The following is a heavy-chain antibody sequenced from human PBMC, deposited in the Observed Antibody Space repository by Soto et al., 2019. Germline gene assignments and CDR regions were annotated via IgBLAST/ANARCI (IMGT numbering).Heavy chain of an antibody. CDR1: GFTFSSYA. CDR2: ISGCGVTI. V-gene: IGHV3-23*01. CDR3: ARMLTMVRGVTGLRDFDF. J-gene: IGHJ5*01. D-gene: IGHD3-10*01. Sequence: EVQLLESGGDLVQDGGSLRLSCAASGFTFSSYAMSWVRQAPGKGLEWVSAISGCGVTIYYLASVKGRFTISRDNSKDTLYLEMNSLTAEDTAVYYCARMLTMVRGVTGLRDFDFWGQGALVTVSS.